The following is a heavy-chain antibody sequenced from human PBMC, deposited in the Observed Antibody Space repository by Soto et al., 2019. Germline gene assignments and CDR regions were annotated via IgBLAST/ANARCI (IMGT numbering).Heavy chain of an antibody. J-gene: IGHJ6*02. CDR1: GFTFSSYN. CDR3: ARPLNPYRSSSAYYYYGMDG. V-gene: IGHV3-21*01. Sequence: EVQLVESGGGLVKPGGSLRLSCAASGFTFSSYNMNWVRQAPGKGLEWVSSISSTSSYIFYADSVKGRFTNSRDNAKNSLYLQMNSLTAEDTAVYYCARPLNPYRSSSAYYYYGMDGWGQGTTVTVSS. CDR2: ISSTSSYI. D-gene: IGHD6-6*01.